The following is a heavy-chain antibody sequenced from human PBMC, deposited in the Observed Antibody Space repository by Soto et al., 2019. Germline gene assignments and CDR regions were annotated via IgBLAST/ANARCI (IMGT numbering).Heavy chain of an antibody. CDR2: ISSTSTYT. Sequence: GGSLRLSCAASGFTFRSYAMNWVRQTQEKWLEWVSSISSTSTYTHYADSVKGRFTISRDNANNSLFLQMNSLRAEDTAIYYCARDLALAGNYWGQGALVTVPS. V-gene: IGHV3-21*01. D-gene: IGHD6-19*01. J-gene: IGHJ4*02. CDR3: ARDLALAGNY. CDR1: GFTFRSYA.